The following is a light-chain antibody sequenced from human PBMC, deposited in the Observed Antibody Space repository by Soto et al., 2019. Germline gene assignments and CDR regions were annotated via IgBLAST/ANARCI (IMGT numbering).Light chain of an antibody. Sequence: QSALTQPASVSGSPGQSINISCTGTSSDVGGYNYVSWYQHHPGKAPKLIIYDVSNRPSGVSNPFSGSKSGNTASLTISGLQPEDEADYYCIWYTTRNTRQIVFGTGTKVTVL. CDR1: SSDVGGYNY. CDR3: IWYTTRNTRQIV. J-gene: IGLJ1*01. V-gene: IGLV2-14*03. CDR2: DVS.